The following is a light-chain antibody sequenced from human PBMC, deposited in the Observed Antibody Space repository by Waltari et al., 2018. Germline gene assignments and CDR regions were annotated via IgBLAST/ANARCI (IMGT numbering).Light chain of an antibody. Sequence: AIQMTQSPSSLSASVGDRVIITCRASQGILNDLGWYQQKPGKAHNLLIYAASSLQRGVPSRVSGSGAGTNFTLTISSLQPEDVATYYCLQDYNYPLTFGGGTKVEI. CDR1: QGILND. CDR2: AAS. J-gene: IGKJ4*01. V-gene: IGKV1-6*01. CDR3: LQDYNYPLT.